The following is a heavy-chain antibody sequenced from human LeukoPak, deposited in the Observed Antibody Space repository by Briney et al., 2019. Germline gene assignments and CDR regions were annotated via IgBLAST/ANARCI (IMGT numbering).Heavy chain of an antibody. Sequence: GGSLRLSCAASGFTFSIYSMNWVRQAPGKGLEWVSYISGSGSPISYATSVKGRFTISRDNAKNSLYLQMHSLRVEDTAVYYCAKGPLEGYFDYWGQGTLVTVSS. CDR2: ISGSGSPI. D-gene: IGHD5-24*01. V-gene: IGHV3-48*01. CDR1: GFTFSIYS. J-gene: IGHJ4*02. CDR3: AKGPLEGYFDY.